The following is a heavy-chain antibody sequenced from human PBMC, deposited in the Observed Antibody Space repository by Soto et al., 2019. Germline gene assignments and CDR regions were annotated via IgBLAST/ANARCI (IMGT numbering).Heavy chain of an antibody. CDR1: GYTFTSYG. D-gene: IGHD6-13*01. Sequence: ASVKVSCKASGYTFTSYGISWVRQAPGQGLEWVGWISAYNGNTNYAQKLRGRVTMTTDTSTSTAYMELRSLRSDDTAVYYCARDRRPRYTSRVDAFDIWGQGTMVTVSS. CDR2: ISAYNGNT. J-gene: IGHJ3*02. CDR3: ARDRRPRYTSRVDAFDI. V-gene: IGHV1-18*01.